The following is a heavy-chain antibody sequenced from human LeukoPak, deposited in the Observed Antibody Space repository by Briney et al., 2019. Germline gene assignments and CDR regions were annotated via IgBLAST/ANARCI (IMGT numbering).Heavy chain of an antibody. CDR2: INHSGST. V-gene: IGHV4-39*07. D-gene: IGHD4-11*01. Sequence: PSETLSLTCTVSGGSISSSSYYWSWIRQPPGKGLEWIGEINHSGSTNYNPSLKSRVTISVDTSKNQFSLKLSSVTAADTAVYYCAGRRLHLPTDYWGQGTLVTVSS. CDR1: GGSISSSSYY. J-gene: IGHJ4*02. CDR3: AGRRLHLPTDY.